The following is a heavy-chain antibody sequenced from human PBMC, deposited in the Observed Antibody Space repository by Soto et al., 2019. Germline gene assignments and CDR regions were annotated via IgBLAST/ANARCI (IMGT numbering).Heavy chain of an antibody. D-gene: IGHD3-16*01. V-gene: IGHV3-23*01. Sequence: GGSLRLSCAASGFTFTSYAMTWVRQAPGKGLEWVSGIRATADSPYYADSVKGRFTISKDNSNNILYLQMNNLRAEDTAVYYCAKNPHIDYDYSWFDHWGQGTLVTVSS. CDR3: AKNPHIDYDYSWFDH. CDR1: GFTFTSYA. CDR2: IRATADSP. J-gene: IGHJ5*02.